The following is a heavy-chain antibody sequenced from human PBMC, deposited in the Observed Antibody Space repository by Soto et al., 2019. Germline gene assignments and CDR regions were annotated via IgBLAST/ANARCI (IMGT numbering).Heavy chain of an antibody. Sequence: EVQLVESGGGLVQPGGSLRLSCAASGFTFSSYAMHWVRQAPGKGLEYVSAISSNGGSTYYANSVKGRFTISRDNSKNTLYLQMGSLRDEDMAVYYCARDLGSSGWNGIEYWGQGTLVTVSS. CDR3: ARDLGSSGWNGIEY. CDR2: ISSNGGST. D-gene: IGHD6-19*01. CDR1: GFTFSSYA. J-gene: IGHJ4*02. V-gene: IGHV3-64*01.